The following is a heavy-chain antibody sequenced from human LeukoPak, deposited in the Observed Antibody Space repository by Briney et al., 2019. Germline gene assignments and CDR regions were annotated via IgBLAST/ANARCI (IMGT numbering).Heavy chain of an antibody. CDR1: GGSISSSSYY. D-gene: IGHD5-12*01. J-gene: IGHJ4*02. CDR2: IYYSGST. V-gene: IGHV4-39*01. CDR3: ARHTIRGYDVSTFDY. Sequence: SETLSLTCTVSGGSISSSSYYWGWIRQPPGKGLEWIGSIYYSGSTYYNPSLKSRVTISVDTSKNQFSLKLSCVTAADTAVYYCARHTIRGYDVSTFDYWGQGTLVTVSS.